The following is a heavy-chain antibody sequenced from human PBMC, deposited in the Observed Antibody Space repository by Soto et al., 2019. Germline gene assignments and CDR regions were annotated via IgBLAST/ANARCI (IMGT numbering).Heavy chain of an antibody. V-gene: IGHV2-5*01. CDR3: AHVVSSGYSRTERLFDY. CDR2: IYWNDDK. CDR1: GFSLSTSGVG. J-gene: IGHJ4*02. D-gene: IGHD3-22*01. Sequence: QITLKESGPTLVKPTQTLTLTCTFPGFSLSTSGVGVGWIRQPPGKALEWLALIYWNDDKRYSPSLKSRLTSTNATSKNQVVRTVPNMHPVDTATYYCAHVVSSGYSRTERLFDYWGQGTLVTVSS.